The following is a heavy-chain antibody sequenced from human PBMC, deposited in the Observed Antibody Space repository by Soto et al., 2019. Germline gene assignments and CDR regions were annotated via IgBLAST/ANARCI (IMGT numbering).Heavy chain of an antibody. CDR2: IYYSGST. CDR1: GGSISSSSYY. Sequence: SETLSLTCTVSGGSISSSSYYWGWIRHPPGKGLEWIGSIYYSGSTYYNPSLKSRVTISVDTSKNQFSLKLTSVTAADTAVYYCARGASTERYFSPSGGAWFDPWGQGTLVTVSS. J-gene: IGHJ5*02. CDR3: ARGASTERYFSPSGGAWFDP. D-gene: IGHD3-9*01. V-gene: IGHV4-39*01.